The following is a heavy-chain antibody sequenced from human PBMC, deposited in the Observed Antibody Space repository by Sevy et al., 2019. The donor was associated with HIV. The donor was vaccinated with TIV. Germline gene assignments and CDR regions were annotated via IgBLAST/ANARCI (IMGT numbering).Heavy chain of an antibody. CDR1: GFTFNSYA. CDR3: AKATSAKATEDHFDY. CDR2: ISGRGDRT. V-gene: IGHV3-23*01. Sequence: GGSLRLSCAASGFTFNSYAISWVRQAPGQGLEWVSGISGRGDRTYFTDYVKGRFTISRDNSKNTLYLQIDNLRAEDTAVYYCAKATSAKATEDHFDYWGQGTLVTVSS. D-gene: IGHD5-12*01. J-gene: IGHJ4*02.